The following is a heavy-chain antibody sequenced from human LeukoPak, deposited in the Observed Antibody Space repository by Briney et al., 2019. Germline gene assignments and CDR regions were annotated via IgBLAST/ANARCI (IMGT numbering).Heavy chain of an antibody. CDR1: GYTFTSHY. Sequence: ASVKVSCKTFGYTFTSHYMHWVRQAPGEGLEWMGVINPSISYTKYSQKFQGRVTMTSDTSTSTAYMELRGLRSEDTAVYYCARGRYCDSGTCFLSRLDSWGQGTLVTVSS. CDR2: INPSISYT. V-gene: IGHV1-46*03. J-gene: IGHJ5*01. D-gene: IGHD3-9*01. CDR3: ARGRYCDSGTCFLSRLDS.